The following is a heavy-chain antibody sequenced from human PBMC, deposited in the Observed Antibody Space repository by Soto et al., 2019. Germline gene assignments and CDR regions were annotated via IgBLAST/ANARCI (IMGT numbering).Heavy chain of an antibody. CDR3: ARYTPSYYYDSSGYYRRAFDI. Sequence: PGESLKISCKGSGYSFTSYWISWVRQMPGKGLEWMGRIDPSDSYTNYSPSFQGHVTISADKSISTAYLQWSSLKASDTAMYYCARYTPSYYYDSSGYYRRAFDIWGQGTMVTVSS. J-gene: IGHJ3*02. D-gene: IGHD3-22*01. CDR2: IDPSDSYT. CDR1: GYSFTSYW. V-gene: IGHV5-10-1*01.